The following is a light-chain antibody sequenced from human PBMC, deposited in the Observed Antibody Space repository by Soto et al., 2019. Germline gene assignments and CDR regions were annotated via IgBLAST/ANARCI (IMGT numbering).Light chain of an antibody. J-gene: IGLJ1*01. CDR3: ETWDSNTRV. CDR1: SGHSSYI. Sequence: QPVLTQSSSASASLGSSVKLTCTLSSGHSSYIIAWHQQQPGKAPRYLMKLEGSGSYNKGSGVPDRFSGSSSGADRYLTIPNPQSEDEADYYCETWDSNTRVFGTGTKLTVL. CDR2: LEGSGSY. V-gene: IGLV4-60*03.